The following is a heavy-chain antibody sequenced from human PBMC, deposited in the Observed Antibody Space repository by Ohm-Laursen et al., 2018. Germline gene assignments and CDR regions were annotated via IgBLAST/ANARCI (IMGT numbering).Heavy chain of an antibody. J-gene: IGHJ4*02. CDR3: AKERGSYFFDY. CDR2: ISGSGGNT. V-gene: IGHV3-23*01. Sequence: SLRLSCAAAGFIFRSYAMSWVRQAPGKGLEWVSSISGSGGNTYYADSVKGRFTISRDNSKNTLYLEMNSLRAEDTATYYCAKERGSYFFDYWGQGTLVTVSS. CDR1: GFIFRSYA. D-gene: IGHD1-26*01.